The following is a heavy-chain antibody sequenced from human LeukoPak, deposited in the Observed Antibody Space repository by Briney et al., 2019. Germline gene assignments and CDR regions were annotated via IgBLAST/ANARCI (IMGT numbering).Heavy chain of an antibody. V-gene: IGHV3-21*01. CDR2: ITGSSSYI. Sequence: GGSLRLSCAASGFTFSSYSMNWVRQAPGKRLEWVSCITGSSSYIYYADSVKGRFTVSRDNAKNSLYLQMNSLRAEDTAVYYCARGPATYYYYYMDVWGKGTTVTVSS. D-gene: IGHD2-2*01. J-gene: IGHJ6*03. CDR3: ARGPATYYYYYMDV. CDR1: GFTFSSYS.